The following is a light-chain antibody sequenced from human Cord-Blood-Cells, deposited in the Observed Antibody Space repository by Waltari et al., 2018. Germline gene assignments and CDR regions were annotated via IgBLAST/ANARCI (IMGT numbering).Light chain of an antibody. CDR3: SSYTRSSTRV. CDR1: SSDVGGYNY. CDR2: DVS. J-gene: IGLJ3*02. V-gene: IGLV2-14*03. Sequence: QSALTPPPSVSGPPGQSITISCTGTSSDVGGYNYVSCYQHHPGKAPNLMIYDVSNRPSGVSNRFSGAKSGNTASLTISGLQAGDEADYYCSSYTRSSTRVFVGGTKLTVL.